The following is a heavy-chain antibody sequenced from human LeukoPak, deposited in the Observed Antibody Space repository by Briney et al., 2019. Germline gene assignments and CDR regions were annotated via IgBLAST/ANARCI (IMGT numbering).Heavy chain of an antibody. V-gene: IGHV1-8*01. CDR2: MDPNSGNT. J-gene: IGHJ3*02. Sequence: GASVKVSCKASGYTFSSYGISWVRQAPGQGLEWMGWMDPNSGNTGYAQKFQGRVTITRNTSISTAYMELSSLTSEDTAVYYCARADSKRGRAFDIWGQGTMVTVSS. CDR3: ARADSKRGRAFDI. CDR1: GYTFSSYG. D-gene: IGHD3-22*01.